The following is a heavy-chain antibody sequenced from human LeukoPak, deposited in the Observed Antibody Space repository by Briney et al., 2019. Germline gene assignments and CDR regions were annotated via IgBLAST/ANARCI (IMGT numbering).Heavy chain of an antibody. CDR1: GFPFSSYG. V-gene: IGHV3-30*02. J-gene: IGHJ6*03. CDR3: ARQGMSGYDSSPVYYYMDV. CDR2: IPYDGSDK. D-gene: IGHD5-12*01. Sequence: GGSLRLSCAASGFPFSSYGMHWVRQAPGKGLEWVAFIPYDGSDKFYADSVKGRFTISRDNSKNTLYLQMNSLRAEDTAVYYCARQGMSGYDSSPVYYYMDVWGKGTTVSVSS.